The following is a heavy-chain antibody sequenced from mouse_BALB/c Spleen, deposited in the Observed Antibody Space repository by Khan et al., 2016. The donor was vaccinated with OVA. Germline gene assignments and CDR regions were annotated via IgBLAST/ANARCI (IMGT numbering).Heavy chain of an antibody. CDR2: VSSLAYNF. J-gene: IGHJ3*01. V-gene: IGHV5-15*02. CDR3: ARGGEGGCAY. CDR1: GFTFSDYG. Sequence: EVELVESGGGLVQPGGSRKLSCAASGFTFSDYGMAWVRQAPGKGPEWVAFVSSLAYNFYYADTVTGRFTISRENAKNTLYLEMSSLRSEDTAMYYCARGGEGGCAYWGQGTLVTVSA.